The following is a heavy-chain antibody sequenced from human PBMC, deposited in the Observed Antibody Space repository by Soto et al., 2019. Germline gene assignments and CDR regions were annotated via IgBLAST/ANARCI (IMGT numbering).Heavy chain of an antibody. V-gene: IGHV3-23*01. CDR3: AKGRSDYDFWSGYYDSLYYYYGMDV. J-gene: IGHJ6*02. Sequence: GGSLRLSCAASGFTFSSYAMSWVRQAPGKGLEWVSAISGSGGSTYYADSVKGRFTISRDNSKNTLYLQMNSLRAEDTAVYYCAKGRSDYDFWSGYYDSLYYYYGMDVWGQGTTVTVSS. D-gene: IGHD3-3*01. CDR1: GFTFSSYA. CDR2: ISGSGGST.